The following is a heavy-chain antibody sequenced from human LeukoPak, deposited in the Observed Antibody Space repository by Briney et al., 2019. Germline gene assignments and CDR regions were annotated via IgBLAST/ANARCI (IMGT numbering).Heavy chain of an antibody. CDR1: GFTFSSYS. D-gene: IGHD2-2*01. J-gene: IGHJ4*02. CDR2: ISGSGGST. Sequence: GGSLRLSCAASGFTFSSYSINWVRQAPGKGLEWVSAISGSGGSTYYADSVKGRFTISRDNSKNTLYLQMNSLRAEDTAVYYCAKLAPSSLTYYFDYWGQGTLVTVSS. V-gene: IGHV3-23*01. CDR3: AKLAPSSLTYYFDY.